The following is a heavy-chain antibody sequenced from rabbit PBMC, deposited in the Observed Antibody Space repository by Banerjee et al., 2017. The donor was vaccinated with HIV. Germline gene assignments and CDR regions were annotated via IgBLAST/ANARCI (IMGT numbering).Heavy chain of an antibody. CDR1: GFSFSSGYD. V-gene: IGHV1S40*01. D-gene: IGHD2-1*01. CDR3: ARDGYDDYGYFSS. J-gene: IGHJ4*01. CDR2: IDTGSSGRT. Sequence: QSLEESGGDLVKPGASLTLTCKASGFSFSSGYDMCWVRQAPGKGLEWIACIDTGSSGRTYYASWAKGRFTISKTSSTTVTLQMTSLTAADTATYFCARDGYDDYGYFSSWGQGTL.